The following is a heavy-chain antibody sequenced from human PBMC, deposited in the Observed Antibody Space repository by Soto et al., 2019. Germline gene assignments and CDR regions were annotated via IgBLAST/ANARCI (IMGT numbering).Heavy chain of an antibody. CDR2: IYYSGFT. V-gene: IGHV4-31*03. CDR3: ARSVFP. Sequence: PSETRSLTCTVSGLFITSGGYYWSWIRQHPGKGLEWIGYIYYSGFTYYNPSLKSRVTISVDTSKNQFSLKLSSVTAADTAGYYCARSVFPWGQGTLVTVSS. CDR1: GLFITSGGYY. J-gene: IGHJ5*02.